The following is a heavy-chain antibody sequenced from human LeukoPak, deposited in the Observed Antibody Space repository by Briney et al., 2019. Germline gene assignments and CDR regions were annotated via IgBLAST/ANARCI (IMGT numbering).Heavy chain of an antibody. V-gene: IGHV1-2*02. Sequence: GASVTVSCKPSVYRFNHYYLHWVRQAPGQGREWMGWINPNSGRTHYAPKFQGRVTLTTDTSITTAYMELSSLISGDTALYYCARDSSDILTGYYHFWGQGTLVTVSS. CDR2: INPNSGRT. CDR1: VYRFNHYY. D-gene: IGHD3-9*01. J-gene: IGHJ4*02. CDR3: ARDSSDILTGYYHF.